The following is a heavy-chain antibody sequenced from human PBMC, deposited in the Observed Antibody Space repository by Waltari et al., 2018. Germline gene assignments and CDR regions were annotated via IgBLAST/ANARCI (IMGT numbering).Heavy chain of an antibody. D-gene: IGHD5-12*01. J-gene: IGHJ4*02. CDR2: ISDTGDT. CDR1: GGFIMSYH. V-gene: IGHV4-59*01. Sequence: QVLLHEPGPGLVKPSETLSLTCSVSGGFIMSYHWSWIRQPPGKGLEWIGSISDTGDTYFTPSLHSRVTMSVDTSKNQFSLKLSSLAPADTAFYYCTRGGGYSGFPLWGQGALVTVPS. CDR3: TRGGGYSGFPL.